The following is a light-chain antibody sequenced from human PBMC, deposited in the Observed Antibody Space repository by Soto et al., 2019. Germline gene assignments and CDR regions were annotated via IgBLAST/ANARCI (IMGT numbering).Light chain of an antibody. CDR2: APS. Sequence: DIQMTQSPSSLSASAEDRVIITCRASQSISNHVNWYQQKPGKAPKILIFAPSSLQSGVPSRFSGSSSGADFTLTISSLQPEDFATYYCQQYYSYPLTFGGGTKVDIK. CDR1: QSISNH. CDR3: QQYYSYPLT. V-gene: IGKV1-39*01. J-gene: IGKJ4*01.